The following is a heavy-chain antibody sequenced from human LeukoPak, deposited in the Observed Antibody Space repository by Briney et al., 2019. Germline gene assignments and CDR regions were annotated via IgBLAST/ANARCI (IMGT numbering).Heavy chain of an antibody. CDR3: AKRAAAGTFDY. J-gene: IGHJ4*02. V-gene: IGHV1-69*06. CDR1: GGTFSSYA. Sequence: ASVKVSCKASGGTFSSYAISWVRQAPGQGLEWMGGIIPIFGTANYAQKFQGRVTITADKSTSTAYMELSSLRSEDTAVYYCAKRAAAGTFDYWGQGTLVTVSS. CDR2: IIPIFGTA. D-gene: IGHD6-13*01.